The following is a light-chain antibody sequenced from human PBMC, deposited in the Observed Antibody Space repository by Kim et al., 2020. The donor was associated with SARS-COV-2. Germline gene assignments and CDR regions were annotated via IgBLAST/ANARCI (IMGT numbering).Light chain of an antibody. CDR1: SLRSYY. CDR3: YSRDSNDNVV. CDR2: GKN. J-gene: IGLJ2*01. V-gene: IGLV3-19*01. Sequence: SSELTQDPAVSVALGQTVRITCQGDSLRSYYATWYQQKPGQAPIVVIYGKNNRPSGIPDRFSGSSSGNTASLTITGSQAGDVADYYCYSRDSNDNVVFGG.